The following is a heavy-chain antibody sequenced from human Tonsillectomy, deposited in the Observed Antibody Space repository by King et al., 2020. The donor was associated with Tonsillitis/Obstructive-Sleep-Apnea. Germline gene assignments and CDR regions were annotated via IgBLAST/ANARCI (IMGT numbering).Heavy chain of an antibody. Sequence: QLVQSGGSVVQPGRSLRLSCAASGFTLNIYGMHWVRQAPGKGLEWVAFTSYDASNKHYADSVKSRFTIPRDTSKNTLYLQMNSLRAEDTAVYFCAKQSLPADYGDYGEYSYYYYMDVWGKGTTVTVSS. V-gene: IGHV3-30*18. CDR1: GFTLNIYG. CDR2: TSYDASNK. J-gene: IGHJ6*03. CDR3: AKQSLPADYGDYGEYSYYYYMDV. D-gene: IGHD4-17*01.